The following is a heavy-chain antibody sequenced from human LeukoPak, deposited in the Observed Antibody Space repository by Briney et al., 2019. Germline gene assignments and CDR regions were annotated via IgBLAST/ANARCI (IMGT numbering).Heavy chain of an antibody. J-gene: IGHJ6*02. CDR1: GYTFSSYG. V-gene: IGHV1-18*01. D-gene: IGHD5-12*01. CDR2: ISAHNGNT. Sequence: ASVKVSCKASGYTFSSYGISWVRQAPGQGLEWMGWISAHNGNTNYAQKFQGGVTITRDTSASTAYMELSSLRSEDTAVYYCARDQNIVATDRWVRYYGMDVWGQGTTVTVSS. CDR3: ARDQNIVATDRWVRYYGMDV.